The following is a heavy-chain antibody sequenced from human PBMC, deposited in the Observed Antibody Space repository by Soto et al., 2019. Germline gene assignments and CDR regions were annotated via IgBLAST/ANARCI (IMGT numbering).Heavy chain of an antibody. Sequence: GESLKISCQASGYKFTSNWLSWVRQVPGKGLEWVGRIDPSDSYTKYSPSFQGRVTITTDKSISTVYLQWDSLQASDTAMYYCARQAPRGYTYAKYYFEYWGQGTLVTVS. CDR1: GYKFTSNW. D-gene: IGHD5-18*01. J-gene: IGHJ4*02. CDR2: IDPSDSYT. V-gene: IGHV5-10-1*01. CDR3: ARQAPRGYTYAKYYFEY.